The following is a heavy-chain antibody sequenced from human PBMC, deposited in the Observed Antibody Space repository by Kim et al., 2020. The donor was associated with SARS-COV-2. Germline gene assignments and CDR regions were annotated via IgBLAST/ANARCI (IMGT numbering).Heavy chain of an antibody. Sequence: GGSLRLSCAASGFTFSSYSMNWVRQAPGKGLEWVSSISSSSSYIYYADSVKGRFTISRDNAKNSLYLQMNSLRAEDTAVYYCARDKHYYDSSGYMPYYYYGMDVWGQGTTVTVSS. CDR3: ARDKHYYDSSGYMPYYYYGMDV. V-gene: IGHV3-21*01. D-gene: IGHD3-22*01. CDR1: GFTFSSYS. CDR2: ISSSSSYI. J-gene: IGHJ6*02.